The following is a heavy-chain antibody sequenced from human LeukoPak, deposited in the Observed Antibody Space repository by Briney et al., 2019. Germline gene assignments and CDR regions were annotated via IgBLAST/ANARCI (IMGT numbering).Heavy chain of an antibody. D-gene: IGHD2-2*01. J-gene: IGHJ5*02. Sequence: ASVKVSCKASGYTFTSYGISWERQAPGQGLEWMGWISAYNGNTNDAQKLQGRVTMTTDTSTSTADMELRSLRSDDTAVYYCARDREDIVVVPAAMYWFDPWGQGTLVTVSS. CDR2: ISAYNGNT. CDR1: GYTFTSYG. CDR3: ARDREDIVVVPAAMYWFDP. V-gene: IGHV1-18*01.